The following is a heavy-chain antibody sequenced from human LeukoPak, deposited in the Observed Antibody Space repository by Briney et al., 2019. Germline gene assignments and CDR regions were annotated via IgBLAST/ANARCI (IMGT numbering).Heavy chain of an antibody. Sequence: AASVKVSCKASGYTFTSNYMHWVRQPPGQGLEWVGIINPGGGSTNYAQKFQGRVIMTRDTSTSTIYMEMSSLRSEDTAVYYCARQRGGQYEDGFDMWGQGTMVTVSS. CDR3: ARQRGGQYEDGFDM. CDR1: GYTFTSNY. V-gene: IGHV1-46*01. J-gene: IGHJ3*02. CDR2: INPGGGST. D-gene: IGHD2-8*01.